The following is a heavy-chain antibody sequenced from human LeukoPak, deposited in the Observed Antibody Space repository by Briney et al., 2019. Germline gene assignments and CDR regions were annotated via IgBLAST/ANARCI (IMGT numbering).Heavy chain of an antibody. CDR2: IYTSGST. V-gene: IGHV4-61*02. D-gene: IGHD6-19*01. CDR1: GGSISSGSYY. CDR3: ARGYSSGWYQDAFDI. J-gene: IGHJ3*02. Sequence: SETLSLTCTVSGGSISSGSYYWSWIRQPAGKGLEGIGRIYTSGSTNYTPSLKSRVSISVDTSKHQFPLQLSSVTAADTAVYYCARGYSSGWYQDAFDIWGQGTMVTVSS.